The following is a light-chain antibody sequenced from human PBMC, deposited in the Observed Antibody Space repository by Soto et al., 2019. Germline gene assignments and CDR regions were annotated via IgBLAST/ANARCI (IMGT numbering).Light chain of an antibody. CDR2: KAI. CDR3: QRYNDYQYV. V-gene: IGKV1-5*03. Sequence: DIQMTQSPSTLSASVGDRVTITCRASQSITTWLAWYQQKPGKAPKLLIYKAINLQSGVPSRFSGRGSGTEFALSISSLQPDDFGTYYCQRYNDYQYVFGQGTKLEMK. J-gene: IGKJ2*01. CDR1: QSITTW.